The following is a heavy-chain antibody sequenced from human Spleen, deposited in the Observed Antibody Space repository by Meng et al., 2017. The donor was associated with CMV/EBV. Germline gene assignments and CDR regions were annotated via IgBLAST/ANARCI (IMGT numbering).Heavy chain of an antibody. J-gene: IGHJ4*02. CDR3: ARHYKAPDFWSGDFDY. CDR2: VYCSGGT. V-gene: IGHV4-39*01. CDR1: SSISSRSHY. Sequence: SSISSRSHYLGWMRQPPGKGLVWIGDVYCSGGTYYNPSLKSRVTMSVDTSRNQFSLRLSSVTAADTAVYYCARHYKAPDFWSGDFDYWGQGTLVTVSS. D-gene: IGHD3-3*01.